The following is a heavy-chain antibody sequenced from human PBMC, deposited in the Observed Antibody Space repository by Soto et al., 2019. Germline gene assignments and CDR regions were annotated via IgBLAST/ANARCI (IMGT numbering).Heavy chain of an antibody. CDR3: ARVGDTAMVRGPKDY. CDR1: GYTFTSYG. J-gene: IGHJ4*02. CDR2: ISAYNGNT. D-gene: IGHD5-18*01. V-gene: IGHV1-18*01. Sequence: QVQLVQSGAEVKKPGASVTVSCKASGYTFTSYGISWVRQAPGQGLEWMGWISAYNGNTNNAQKLQGRVTMTTDTSTSTAYIGLRSLRSDDTALYYCARVGDTAMVRGPKDYWGQGTLFTVSS.